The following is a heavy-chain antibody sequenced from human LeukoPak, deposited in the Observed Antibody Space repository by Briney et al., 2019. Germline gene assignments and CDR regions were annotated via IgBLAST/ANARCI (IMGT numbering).Heavy chain of an antibody. Sequence: PGGSLRLSCAASGFTFSTFAMIGVRQPPGKGLEWVSSIFPSGGEIHYADSVRGRFTISRDNSKSILSLQMNSLRAEDTAIYYCATYRQVLLPFESWGQGPLVTVSS. CDR3: ATYRQVLLPFES. V-gene: IGHV3-23*01. CDR2: IFPSGGEI. D-gene: IGHD5-18*01. J-gene: IGHJ4*02. CDR1: GFTFSTFA.